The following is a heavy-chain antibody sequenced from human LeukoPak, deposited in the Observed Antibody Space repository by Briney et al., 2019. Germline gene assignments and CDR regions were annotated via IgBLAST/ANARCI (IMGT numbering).Heavy chain of an antibody. Sequence: GASVKVSCKASGYTFTSYYMHWVRQAPGQGLEWMGIINPSGGSTSYAQKFQGRVTMTRDMSTSTAYMELRSLRSDDTAVYYCARDFTGGNYFNDYWGQGTLVTVSS. CDR3: ARDFTGGNYFNDY. CDR1: GYTFTSYY. CDR2: INPSGGST. D-gene: IGHD1-26*01. J-gene: IGHJ4*02. V-gene: IGHV1-46*01.